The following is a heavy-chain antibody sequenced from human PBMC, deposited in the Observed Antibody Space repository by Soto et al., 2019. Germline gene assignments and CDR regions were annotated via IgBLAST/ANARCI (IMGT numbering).Heavy chain of an antibody. J-gene: IGHJ5*02. V-gene: IGHV4-31*01. Sequence: TLSLTCTVSGGSISSGGYHWSWIRQHPGLGLEWIGYIYYSGSTYYNPSLKSLVTISVNTNKNQFSLKLSPVAAADTAVYYCARVPSYCGGGSCYLAYNWFDPWGQGTLVTVSS. CDR2: IYYSGST. CDR3: ARVPSYCGGGSCYLAYNWFDP. D-gene: IGHD2-15*01. CDR1: GGSISSGGYH.